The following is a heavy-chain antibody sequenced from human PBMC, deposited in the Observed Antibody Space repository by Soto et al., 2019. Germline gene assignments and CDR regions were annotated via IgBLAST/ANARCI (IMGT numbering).Heavy chain of an antibody. CDR1: GYTFSNYG. V-gene: IGHV1-18*01. CDR2: ISAYNGNT. J-gene: IGHJ6*02. D-gene: IGHD2-15*01. CDR3: ARVGLLPDYYYGMDV. Sequence: QVQLVQSGGEVKKPGASVKVSCRASGYTFSNYGITWVRQAPGQGLEWMGWISAYNGNTNYAQKLQGRVTMTRDTSTNTVYMELRSLRSDDTAVYYCARVGLLPDYYYGMDVWGQGPTVTVSS.